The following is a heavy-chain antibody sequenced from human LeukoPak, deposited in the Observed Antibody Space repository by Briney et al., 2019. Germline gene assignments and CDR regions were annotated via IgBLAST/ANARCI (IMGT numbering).Heavy chain of an antibody. CDR2: INAANGYA. J-gene: IGHJ4*02. CDR1: GYTFTNYA. V-gene: IGHV1-3*03. D-gene: IGHD5-24*01. CDR3: AIRDGHTDH. Sequence: ASVKVSCKASGYTFTNYAMHWVRQAPGQRPEWLGWINAANGYAKYSQELQGRVIITRDTSASTAYMELSSLRSEDMAIYYCAIRDGHTDHWGQGTLVTVSS.